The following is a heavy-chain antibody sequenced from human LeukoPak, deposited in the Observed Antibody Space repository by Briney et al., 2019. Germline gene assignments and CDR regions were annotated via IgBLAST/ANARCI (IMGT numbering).Heavy chain of an antibody. CDR2: INAANGYA. J-gene: IGHJ4*02. CDR1: GYTFTNYA. V-gene: IGHV1-3*03. D-gene: IGHD5-24*01. CDR3: AIRDGHTDH. Sequence: ASVKVSCKASGYTFTNYAMHWVRQAPGQRPEWLGWINAANGYAKYSQELQGRVIITRDTSASTAYMELSSLRSEDMAIYYCAIRDGHTDHWGQGTLVTVSS.